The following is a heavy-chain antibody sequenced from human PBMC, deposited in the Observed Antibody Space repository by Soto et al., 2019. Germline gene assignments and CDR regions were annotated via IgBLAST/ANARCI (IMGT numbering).Heavy chain of an antibody. CDR3: AKTPEFHYYGVMDV. D-gene: IGHD3-10*01. V-gene: IGHV3-23*01. CDR2: IRGGGTST. Sequence: EVQLLESGGDLVEPGGSLRLSCAASGFTFSTYAMSWVRQAPGRGLEWVSTIRGGGTSTYYADSVKGRFTISRDDSKNTLFLQMNILRVDDTSVSLCAKTPEFHYYGVMDVWGQGTTVTASS. CDR1: GFTFSTYA. J-gene: IGHJ6*02.